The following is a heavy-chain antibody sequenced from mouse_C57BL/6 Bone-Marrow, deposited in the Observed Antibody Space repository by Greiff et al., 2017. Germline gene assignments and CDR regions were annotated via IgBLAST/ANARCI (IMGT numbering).Heavy chain of an antibody. J-gene: IGHJ2*01. Sequence: QVQLQQSGAELMKPGASVKLSCKATGYTFTGYWIEWVKQRPGHGLEWIGEILPGSGCTNYNEKFKGKATFTADTSSNTAYMQLSSLTTEDSAIYYCAKTGTGDYFDYWGQGTTLTVSS. V-gene: IGHV1-9*01. D-gene: IGHD4-1*01. CDR3: AKTGTGDYFDY. CDR1: GYTFTGYW. CDR2: ILPGSGCT.